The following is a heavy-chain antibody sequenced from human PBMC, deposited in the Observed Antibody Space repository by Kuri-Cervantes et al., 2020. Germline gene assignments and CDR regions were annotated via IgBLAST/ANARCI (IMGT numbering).Heavy chain of an antibody. CDR2: IYYSGST. V-gene: IGHV4-59*12. Sequence: SETLSLTCTVSGGSISSYYWSWIRQPPGKGLEWIGYIYYSGSTNYNPSLKSRVTISVDTSKNQFSLKLSSVTAADTAVYYCAREGRIPAAIINRPYFDYWGQGTLVTVSS. J-gene: IGHJ4*02. CDR3: AREGRIPAAIINRPYFDY. D-gene: IGHD2-2*01. CDR1: GGSISSYY.